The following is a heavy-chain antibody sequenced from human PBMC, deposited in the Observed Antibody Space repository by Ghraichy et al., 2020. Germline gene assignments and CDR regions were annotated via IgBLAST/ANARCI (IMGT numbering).Heavy chain of an antibody. CDR3: ARLHDYSNYFDY. CDR2: IYYSGST. Sequence: SETLSLTCTVSGGSISSGDYYWSWVRQPPGKGLEWIGYIYYSGSTYYNPSLKSRVTISVDTSKNQFSLKLSSVTAADTAVYYCARLHDYSNYFDYWGQGTLVTVSS. D-gene: IGHD4-11*01. V-gene: IGHV4-30-4*01. CDR1: GGSISSGDYY. J-gene: IGHJ4*02.